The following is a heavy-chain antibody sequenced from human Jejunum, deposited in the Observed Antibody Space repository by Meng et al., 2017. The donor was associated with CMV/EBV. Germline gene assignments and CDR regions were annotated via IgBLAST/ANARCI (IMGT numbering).Heavy chain of an antibody. Sequence: SGASMRSYYWTWIRQPPGKGLEWIGCIYYSGYTNYNPSVKSRVTISVDMSKNQFSLRLTSVTAADTAVYYCAKFSATGAYYLGMDVWGQGTTVTV. J-gene: IGHJ6*02. CDR3: AKFSATGAYYLGMDV. D-gene: IGHD7-27*01. V-gene: IGHV4-59*01. CDR1: GASMRSYY. CDR2: IYYSGYT.